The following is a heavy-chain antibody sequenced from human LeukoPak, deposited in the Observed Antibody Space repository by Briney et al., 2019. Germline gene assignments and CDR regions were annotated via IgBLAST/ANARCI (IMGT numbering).Heavy chain of an antibody. Sequence: SETLSLTCIVSGGSISSYYWSWIRQPPGKGLEWIGYIYYSGSTNYNPSLKSRVTISVDTSKNQFSLKLSSVTTADTAVYYCARSLAVAGYYYNYNMDVWGKGTTVTVSS. CDR3: ARSLAVAGYYYNYNMDV. CDR1: GGSISSYY. D-gene: IGHD6-19*01. J-gene: IGHJ6*03. V-gene: IGHV4-59*01. CDR2: IYYSGST.